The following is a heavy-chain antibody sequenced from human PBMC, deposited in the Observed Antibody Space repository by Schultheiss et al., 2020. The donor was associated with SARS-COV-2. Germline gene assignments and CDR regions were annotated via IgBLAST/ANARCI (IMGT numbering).Heavy chain of an antibody. Sequence: GGSLRLSCAASGFTVSSNYMSWVRQAPGKGLEWVSYISSSGSTIYYADSVKGRFTISRDNAKNSLYLQMNSLRAEDTAVYYCARARYSSSWREAEYFQHWGQGTLVTVSS. CDR2: ISSSGSTI. J-gene: IGHJ1*01. CDR3: ARARYSSSWREAEYFQH. CDR1: GFTVSSNY. D-gene: IGHD6-13*01. V-gene: IGHV3-11*01.